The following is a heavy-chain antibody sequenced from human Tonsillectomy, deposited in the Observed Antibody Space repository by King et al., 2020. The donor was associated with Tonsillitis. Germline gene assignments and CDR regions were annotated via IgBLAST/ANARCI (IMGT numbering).Heavy chain of an antibody. CDR2: ISSSSSAI. Sequence: VQLVESGGGLVLPGGSLRLSCAASGFTFSSYSINWVRQAPGKGLEWVSYISSSSSAIYYADSVRGRFTISRVNAKNSLYLQMNSLIAEDTAVYYCARDRDFLVFDYWGQGTLVTVSS. CDR3: ARDRDFLVFDY. CDR1: GFTFSSYS. D-gene: IGHD2-15*01. J-gene: IGHJ4*02. V-gene: IGHV3-48*01.